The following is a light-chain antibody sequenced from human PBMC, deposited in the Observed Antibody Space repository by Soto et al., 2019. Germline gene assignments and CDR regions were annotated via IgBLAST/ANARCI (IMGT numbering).Light chain of an antibody. CDR2: DNY. CDR3: DSWDNSLSGFL. V-gene: IGLV1-51*01. J-gene: IGLJ2*01. CDR1: SSNIGSNY. Sequence: QSVLTQPPSVSAAPGQRVTISCSGSSSNIGSNYVSWYQQLPGTAPKLLIYDNYKRPSGIPDRFSGSTSGTSATLAIAGLQTGDEADYYCDSWDNSLSGFLFGGGTKLTVL.